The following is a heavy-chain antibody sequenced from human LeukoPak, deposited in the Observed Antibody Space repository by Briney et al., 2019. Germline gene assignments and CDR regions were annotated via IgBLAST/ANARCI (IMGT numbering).Heavy chain of an antibody. Sequence: SETLSLTCTVSGGSIISGGYYWSWIHQPPGKGLEWIGEINHSGSTNYNPSLKSRVTISVDTSKNQFSLKLSSVTAADTAVYYCARRLGDCSSTSCYRDENWFDPWGQGTLVTVSS. V-gene: IGHV4-34*01. CDR3: ARRLGDCSSTSCYRDENWFDP. CDR1: GGSIISGGYY. J-gene: IGHJ5*02. CDR2: INHSGST. D-gene: IGHD2-2*01.